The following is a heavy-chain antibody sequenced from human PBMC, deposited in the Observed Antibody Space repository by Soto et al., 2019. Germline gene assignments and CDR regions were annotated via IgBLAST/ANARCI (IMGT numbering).Heavy chain of an antibody. J-gene: IGHJ4*02. V-gene: IGHV3-66*01. D-gene: IGHD3-10*01. CDR2: IYSGGNT. Sequence: EVQLVESGGGLVQPGGSLRLSCAASGFTVNSNYMNWVRQAPGKGLEWVSVIYSGGNTYYADSVKGRSTISRDNSKNTVYLQVNSLRAEDTAVYYCARNMGSGSHEYWGQGTLVTVSS. CDR1: GFTVNSNY. CDR3: ARNMGSGSHEY.